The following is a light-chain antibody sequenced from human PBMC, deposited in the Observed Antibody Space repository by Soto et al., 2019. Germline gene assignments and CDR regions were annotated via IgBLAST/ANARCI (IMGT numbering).Light chain of an antibody. CDR1: QNIRSN. CDR2: GAS. V-gene: IGKV3-15*01. Sequence: EIVMTQSPATLSVSPGERATLSCRASQNIRSNLAWYQQIPGQAPRLLIHGASTRATGIPARFSGSGSGTEFTLTISGLQSEDYAVYYCQQYNNLPPWTFGQGTKVEI. CDR3: QQYNNLPPWT. J-gene: IGKJ1*01.